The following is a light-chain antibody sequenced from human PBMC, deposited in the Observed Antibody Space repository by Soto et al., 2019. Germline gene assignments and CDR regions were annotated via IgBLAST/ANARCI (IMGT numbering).Light chain of an antibody. CDR3: QQYGSSPPYT. CDR2: GAS. Sequence: VLTQSPATLSVSPGERVTLSCRASESVRTSLAWYQHKPGRSPSLLMYGASNRATGVPDRFSGSGSGTDFTLTISRLEPEDFAVYYCQQYGSSPPYTFGQGTKLEIK. CDR1: ESVRTS. V-gene: IGKV3-20*01. J-gene: IGKJ2*01.